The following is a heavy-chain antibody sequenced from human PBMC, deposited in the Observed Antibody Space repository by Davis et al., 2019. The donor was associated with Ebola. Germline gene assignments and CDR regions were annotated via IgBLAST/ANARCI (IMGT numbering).Heavy chain of an antibody. D-gene: IGHD2-21*01. J-gene: IGHJ3*02. Sequence: ASVKVSCKTSGYTFTSYAMHWVRQAPGQRLEWMGWISAYNGNTNYAQKLQGRVTMTTDTSTSTAYMELRSLRSEDTAVYYCAREGAGDGYNDAFDIWGQGTVVTVSS. CDR1: GYTFTSYA. CDR3: AREGAGDGYNDAFDI. V-gene: IGHV1-3*01. CDR2: ISAYNGNT.